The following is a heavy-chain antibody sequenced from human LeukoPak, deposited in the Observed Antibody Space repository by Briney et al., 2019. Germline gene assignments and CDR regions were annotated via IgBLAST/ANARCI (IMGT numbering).Heavy chain of an antibody. V-gene: IGHV4-59*11. Sequence: PSETLSLTCAVSGASITNHYWSWIRQPPGKGLEWVGYVYYTGSTSYNPSLKSRVAISVDTSQNQFSLRLSSVTAADTAVYFCARDRQKHSSSSTRDYYYYMDFWGTGTTVTVSS. D-gene: IGHD6-6*01. CDR3: ARDRQKHSSSSTRDYYYYMDF. J-gene: IGHJ6*03. CDR1: GASITNHY. CDR2: VYYTGST.